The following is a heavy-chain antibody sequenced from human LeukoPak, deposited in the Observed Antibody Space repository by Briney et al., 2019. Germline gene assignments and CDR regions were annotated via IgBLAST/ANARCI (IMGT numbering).Heavy chain of an antibody. CDR3: ARKGNFPIYYYYGMDV. CDR2: INHSGST. V-gene: IGHV4-34*01. Sequence: KTSETLSLTCADYAGSFSGYYWSWIRQPPGKGLEWIGEINHSGSTNYNPSLKSRVTISVDTSKNQFSLKLSSVTAADTAVYYCARKGNFPIYYYYGMDVWGQGTTVTVSS. J-gene: IGHJ6*02. CDR1: AGSFSGYY. D-gene: IGHD2/OR15-2a*01.